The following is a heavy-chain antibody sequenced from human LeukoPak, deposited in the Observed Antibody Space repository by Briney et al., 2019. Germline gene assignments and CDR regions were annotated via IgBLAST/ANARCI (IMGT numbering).Heavy chain of an antibody. D-gene: IGHD1-26*01. CDR2: ISWDGGST. Sequence: GGSLRLSCAASGFTFDDYTMHWVRQAPGKGLEWVSLISWDGGSTYYADSVKGRFTISRDNSKNSLYLQMNSLRTGDAALYYCAKSKELGDAFDIWGQGTMVTVSS. CDR1: GFTFDDYT. V-gene: IGHV3-43*01. J-gene: IGHJ3*02. CDR3: AKSKELGDAFDI.